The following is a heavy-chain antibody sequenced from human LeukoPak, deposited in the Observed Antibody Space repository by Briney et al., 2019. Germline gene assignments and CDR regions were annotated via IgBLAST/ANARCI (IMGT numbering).Heavy chain of an antibody. V-gene: IGHV1-2*02. D-gene: IGHD3-10*01. CDR3: GSRGGSGKYDFDF. Sequence: ASVKVSCKASGYTFTGYYMHWVRQAPGQGLEWMGWINPNSGGTNYAQKFQGRVTMTRDTSISTAYMELSSLRYDDTAVYYCGSRGGSGKYDFDFWGQGTLVTVSS. CDR2: INPNSGGT. CDR1: GYTFTGYY. J-gene: IGHJ4*02.